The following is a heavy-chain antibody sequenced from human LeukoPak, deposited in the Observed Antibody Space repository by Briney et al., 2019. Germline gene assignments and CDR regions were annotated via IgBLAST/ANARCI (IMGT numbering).Heavy chain of an antibody. CDR3: AKHVRTSVWFFDY. Sequence: PGGSLRLSCAASGFIFSSDALSWVRQAPGKGLEWVSLISGSGGRTDYADSVKGWFTISRDNSKNTLYLQMNSLKAEDTAVYYCAKHVRTSVWFFDYWGQGTLVTVSS. CDR1: GFIFSSDA. J-gene: IGHJ4*02. CDR2: ISGSGGRT. D-gene: IGHD6-19*01. V-gene: IGHV3-23*01.